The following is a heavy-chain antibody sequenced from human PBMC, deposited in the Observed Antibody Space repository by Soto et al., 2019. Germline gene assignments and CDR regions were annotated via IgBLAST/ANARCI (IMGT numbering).Heavy chain of an antibody. V-gene: IGHV1-69*01. J-gene: IGHJ6*02. CDR1: GGTFSDFT. D-gene: IGHD2-21*01. CDR3: ATSYCGNECQPNRAFYYFGWDV. CDR2: IIPILEAT. Sequence: QVQLVHSGAEVRKPGSSVKVSCRASGGTFSDFTVTWVRQAPGQGLEWMGGIIPILEATKYAQTFQDRVTFTADESTSTVFMELSSLRSEDTAVYFCATSYCGNECQPNRAFYYFGWDVWGQGTTVTVSS.